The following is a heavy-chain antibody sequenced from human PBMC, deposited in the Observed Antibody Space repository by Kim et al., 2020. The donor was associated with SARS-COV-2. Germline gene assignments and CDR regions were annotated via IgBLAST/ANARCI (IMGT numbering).Heavy chain of an antibody. CDR1: GDTFSRSA. Sequence: SVKVSCKASGDTFSRSAISWVRQAPGQGLEWMGRIIPIFEIASYAQNFQGRVTITADISTTTAYMEMSSLRSEDTAVFYCAREIGAGYSAYDSFDMDVWGQGTTVTVSS. CDR3: AREIGAGYSAYDSFDMDV. V-gene: IGHV1-69*04. CDR2: IIPIFEIA. D-gene: IGHD5-12*01. J-gene: IGHJ6*02.